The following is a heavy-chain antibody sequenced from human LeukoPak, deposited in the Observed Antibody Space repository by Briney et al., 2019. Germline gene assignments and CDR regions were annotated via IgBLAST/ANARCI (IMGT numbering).Heavy chain of an antibody. D-gene: IGHD5-12*01. J-gene: IGHJ4*02. CDR3: ARGGSQFDY. CDR2: IQYRGST. CDR1: GGSVSNDY. V-gene: IGHV4-59*02. Sequence: PSETLSLTCSVSGGSVSNDYWSWIRQTPEQGLEWIAYIQYRGSTFYNPSLRSRVTISPDTSKNQFSLELASVTAADTAVYYCARGGSQFDYWGQGALVTVSS.